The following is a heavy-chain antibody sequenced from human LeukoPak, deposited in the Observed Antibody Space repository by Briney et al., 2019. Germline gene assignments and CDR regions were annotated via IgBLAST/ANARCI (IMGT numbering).Heavy chain of an antibody. J-gene: IGHJ5*02. D-gene: IGHD3-16*01. Sequence: QTGGSLRLSCAASGFTFSNYAMSWVRQAPGKGLEWVSVMYSDGITYYADSVKGRFTISRDDSKNTLYLHMNSLRVEDTATYYCARLVNYGDWFDPWGQGTLVTVSS. CDR2: MYSDGIT. CDR1: GFTFSNYA. V-gene: IGHV3-53*01. CDR3: ARLVNYGDWFDP.